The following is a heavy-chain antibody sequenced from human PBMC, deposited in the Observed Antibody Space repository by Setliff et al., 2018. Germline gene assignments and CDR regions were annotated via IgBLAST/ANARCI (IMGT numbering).Heavy chain of an antibody. V-gene: IGHV3-30*02. CDR1: GFTFRGFA. D-gene: IGHD2-21*02. J-gene: IGHJ1*01. CDR3: VRDSSADYYDNDYFKY. Sequence: GGSLRLSCAASGFTFRGFAMHWVRQAPGKELEWVAFIRHYERDIYYTNSVKGRFTVSRDNSKNTLYLQMNILRPEDTALYYCVRDSSADYYDNDYFKYWGQGALVTVSS. CDR2: IRHYERDI.